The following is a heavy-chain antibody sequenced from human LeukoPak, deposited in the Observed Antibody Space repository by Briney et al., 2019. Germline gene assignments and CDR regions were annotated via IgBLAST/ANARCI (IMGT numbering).Heavy chain of an antibody. Sequence: SETLSLTCAVYGGSFSGYFWSWVRQPPGKGLEWIGEINPSGTTNYNPSLKSRLTISLDTSKNQFSLKLSSVTAADTAVYYCARDRGYTQDYWGQGTLVTVSS. CDR3: ARDRGYTQDY. D-gene: IGHD5-12*01. V-gene: IGHV4-34*01. CDR2: INPSGTT. CDR1: GGSFSGYF. J-gene: IGHJ4*02.